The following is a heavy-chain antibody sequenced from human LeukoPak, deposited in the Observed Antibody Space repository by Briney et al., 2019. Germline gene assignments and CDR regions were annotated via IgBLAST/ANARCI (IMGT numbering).Heavy chain of an antibody. CDR3: ANSPLVRFLEWSYGMDV. V-gene: IGHV3-30*02. D-gene: IGHD3-3*01. J-gene: IGHJ6*02. CDR1: GFTFSSYG. Sequence: QPGGSLRLSCAASGFTFSSYGMHWVRQAPGKGLEWVAVIWYDGSNKYYADSVKGRFTISRDNSKNTLYLQMNSLRAEDTAVYYCANSPLVRFLEWSYGMDVWGQGTTVTVSS. CDR2: IWYDGSNK.